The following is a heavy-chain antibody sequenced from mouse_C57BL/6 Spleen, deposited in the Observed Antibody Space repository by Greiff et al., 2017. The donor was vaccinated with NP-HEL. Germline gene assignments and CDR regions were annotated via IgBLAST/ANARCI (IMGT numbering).Heavy chain of an antibody. CDR2: IDPSDSYT. CDR1: GYTFTSYW. D-gene: IGHD6-2*01. Sequence: QVHVKQPGAELVKPGASVKLSCKASGYTFTSYWMQWVKQRPGQGLEWIGEIDPSDSYTNYNQKFKGKATLTVDTSSSTAYMQLSSLTSEDSAVYYCARSSLAIFYWGQGTLVTVSA. V-gene: IGHV1-50*01. J-gene: IGHJ3*01. CDR3: ARSSLAIFY.